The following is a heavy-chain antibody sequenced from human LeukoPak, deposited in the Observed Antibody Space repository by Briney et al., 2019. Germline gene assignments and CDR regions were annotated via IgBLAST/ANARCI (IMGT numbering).Heavy chain of an antibody. Sequence: GASVKVSCKASGYTFTSYYMHWVRQAPGQGLEWMGWINPTSGVTNSAQKFQGWVTMTRDTSISTAYMELSRLRSDDTAVYYCARTNLDCKNGVCYDYWGQGTPVTVSS. V-gene: IGHV1-2*04. CDR3: ARTNLDCKNGVCYDY. J-gene: IGHJ4*02. CDR1: GYTFTSYY. CDR2: INPTSGVT. D-gene: IGHD2-8*01.